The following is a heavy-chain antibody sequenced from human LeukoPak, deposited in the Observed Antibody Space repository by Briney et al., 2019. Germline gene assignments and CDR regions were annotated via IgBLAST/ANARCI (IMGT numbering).Heavy chain of an antibody. Sequence: GGSLRLSCAASGFTFVDYSMNWVRQAPGRGLECIAYISSSSDIIYYADSVKGRVTISRDNAKNSLSLQMNNLRAEDTAVYYCARDFHHAFDVWGQGKMVTVSS. V-gene: IGHV3-48*01. J-gene: IGHJ3*01. CDR1: GFTFVDYS. CDR2: ISSSSDII. CDR3: ARDFHHAFDV.